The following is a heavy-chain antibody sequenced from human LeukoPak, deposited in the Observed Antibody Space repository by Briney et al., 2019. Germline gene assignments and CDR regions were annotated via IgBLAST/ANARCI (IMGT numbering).Heavy chain of an antibody. D-gene: IGHD1-7*01. V-gene: IGHV1-46*01. Sequence: ASVKVSCKASGYTFTSYYMHWVRQAPGQGLEWMGIINPSGGSTSYAQKFQGRVTMTRDMSTSTVYMELSSLRSEDTAVYYCASARYNWNYYAFDIWAKGQWSPSLQ. CDR1: GYTFTSYY. J-gene: IGHJ3*02. CDR3: ASARYNWNYYAFDI. CDR2: INPSGGST.